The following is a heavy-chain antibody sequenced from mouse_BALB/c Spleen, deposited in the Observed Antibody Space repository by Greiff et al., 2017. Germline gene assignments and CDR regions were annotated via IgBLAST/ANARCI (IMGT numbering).Heavy chain of an antibody. V-gene: IGHV14-3*02. CDR3: ARNGNYKYYAMDY. CDR1: GFNIKDTY. J-gene: IGHJ4*01. Sequence: EVQRVESGAELVKPGASVKLSCTASGFNIKDTYMHWVKQRPEQGLEWIGRIDPANGNTKYDPKFQGKATITADTSSNTAYLQLSSLTSEDTAVYYCARNGNYKYYAMDYWGQGTSVTVSS. CDR2: IDPANGNT. D-gene: IGHD2-1*01.